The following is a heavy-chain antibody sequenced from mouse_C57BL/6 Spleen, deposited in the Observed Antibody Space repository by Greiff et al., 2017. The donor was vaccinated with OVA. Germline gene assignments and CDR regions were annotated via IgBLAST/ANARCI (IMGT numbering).Heavy chain of an antibody. Sequence: EVQLQESGGGLVKPGGSLKLSCAASGFTFSDYGMHWVRQAPEKGLEWVAYISSGSSTIYYADTVKGRFTISRDNAKNTLFLQMTSLRSEDTAMYYCARGGNYLYAMDYWGQGTSVTVSS. J-gene: IGHJ4*01. CDR2: ISSGSSTI. V-gene: IGHV5-17*01. D-gene: IGHD2-1*01. CDR1: GFTFSDYG. CDR3: ARGGNYLYAMDY.